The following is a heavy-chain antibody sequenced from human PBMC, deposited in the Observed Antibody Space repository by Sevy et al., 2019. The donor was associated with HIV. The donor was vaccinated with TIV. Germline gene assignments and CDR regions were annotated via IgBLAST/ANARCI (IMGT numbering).Heavy chain of an antibody. D-gene: IGHD3-22*01. J-gene: IGHJ4*02. CDR2: IYPDDSEI. CDR1: GYRFTSYW. V-gene: IGHV5-51*01. CDR3: ARRVYDSTGYPQYYFDY. Sequence: GESLKISCKGSGYRFTSYWIAWVRQVPGKGLEWMGIIYPDDSEIRYSPSLQGQVTISVDKSISTAYIQWSSLKASDTAMYFCARRVYDSTGYPQYYFDYWGQGALVTVSS.